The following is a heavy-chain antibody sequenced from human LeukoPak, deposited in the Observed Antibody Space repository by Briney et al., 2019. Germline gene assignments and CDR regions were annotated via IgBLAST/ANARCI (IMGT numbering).Heavy chain of an antibody. CDR2: IKQDGSEK. CDR3: ARDRRYGAFYSLDRYYFDY. D-gene: IGHD4/OR15-4a*01. J-gene: IGHJ4*02. V-gene: IGHV3-7*01. Sequence: GGSLRLSCAASGFTFSSYWMSWVRQAPGKGLEWVANIKQDGSEKYYVDSVKGRFTISRDNAKNSLYLQMNSLRAEDTAVYYCARDRRYGAFYSLDRYYFDYWGQGTLVTVSS. CDR1: GFTFSSYW.